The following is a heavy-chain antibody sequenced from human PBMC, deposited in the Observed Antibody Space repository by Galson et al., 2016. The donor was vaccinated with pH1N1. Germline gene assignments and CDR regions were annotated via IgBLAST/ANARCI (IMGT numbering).Heavy chain of an antibody. CDR1: GSTSRTYA. D-gene: IGHD3-22*01. J-gene: IGHJ4*02. Sequence: SLRLSCAASGSTSRTYAMHWVRQAPGKGLEYASGINNIGSSTYYASSFKGRFTISRDNSKNTLYPQMGSLRAEDMAVYYCAREDYYDSSGFGYWGQGTLVTVSS. CDR3: AREDYYDSSGFGY. V-gene: IGHV3-64*01. CDR2: INNIGSST.